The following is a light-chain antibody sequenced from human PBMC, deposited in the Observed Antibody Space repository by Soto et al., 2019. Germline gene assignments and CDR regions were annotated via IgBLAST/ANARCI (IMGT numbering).Light chain of an antibody. V-gene: IGKV3-11*01. Sequence: EIVLTQSPATLSLSPGERATLSCRASQTVSSYLLWYQQKPGQAPRLLIYDASNRASGTPARFSGSGSETDFTLTISSLEPEDFAVYYCQQRSSWPGVTFGGGTKVDI. J-gene: IGKJ4*01. CDR2: DAS. CDR3: QQRSSWPGVT. CDR1: QTVSSY.